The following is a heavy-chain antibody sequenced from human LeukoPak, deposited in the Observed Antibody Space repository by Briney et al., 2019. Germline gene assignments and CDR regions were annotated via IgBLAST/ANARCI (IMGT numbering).Heavy chain of an antibody. D-gene: IGHD4-23*01. Sequence: GGSLRLSCAASGFTFSSYEMNWVRQAPGKGLEWVSYISSSGSTIYYADSVKGRFTISRGNAKNSLYLQMNSLRAEDTAVYYCARERWGRLDYWGQGTLVTVSS. CDR1: GFTFSSYE. V-gene: IGHV3-48*03. CDR3: ARERWGRLDY. CDR2: ISSSGSTI. J-gene: IGHJ4*02.